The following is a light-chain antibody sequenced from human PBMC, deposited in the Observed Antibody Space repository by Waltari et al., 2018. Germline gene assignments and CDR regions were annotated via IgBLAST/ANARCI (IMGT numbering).Light chain of an antibody. CDR3: VAWDDSLNGVV. CDR1: SSNIGNNA. Sequence: QSVLTQPPSVSGAPRQRVNISCSGSSSNIGNNAVRLYQQLPGKAPKLLLSYDDLLPSGLSDRISDSKSGTSAFLAISGLQSEDEADYYCVAWDDSLNGVVFGGGTKLTVL. CDR2: YDD. J-gene: IGLJ2*01. V-gene: IGLV1-36*01.